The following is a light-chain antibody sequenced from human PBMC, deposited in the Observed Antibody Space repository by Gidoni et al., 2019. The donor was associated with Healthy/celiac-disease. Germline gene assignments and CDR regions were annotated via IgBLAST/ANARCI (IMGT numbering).Light chain of an antibody. J-gene: IGLJ3*02. CDR3: NSRDSSGNHLV. CDR2: GED. V-gene: IGLV3-19*01. CDR1: SLRNYY. Sequence: SSELTQDPAVCVALGQTVRITCQGDSLRNYYASWYQQKPGQAPILVIYGEDNRPSGIPDRFSGSRSGNTASLTITGAQAEDEADYYCNSRDSSGNHLVFGGGTKLTVL.